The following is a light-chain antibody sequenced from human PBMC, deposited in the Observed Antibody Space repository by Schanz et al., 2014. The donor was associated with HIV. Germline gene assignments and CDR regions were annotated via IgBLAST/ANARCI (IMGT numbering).Light chain of an antibody. V-gene: IGLV1-40*01. Sequence: QSVLTQPPSVSGAPGQRVTISCTGSSSNIGAGYDVHWYQQLPGTAPKLLIYGNTNRPSGVPDRFSGSKSGTSVSLAITGLQAEDEADYYCQSYDSSLSGAVFGGWTKLTVL. CDR1: SSNIGAGYD. J-gene: IGLJ3*02. CDR2: GNT. CDR3: QSYDSSLSGAV.